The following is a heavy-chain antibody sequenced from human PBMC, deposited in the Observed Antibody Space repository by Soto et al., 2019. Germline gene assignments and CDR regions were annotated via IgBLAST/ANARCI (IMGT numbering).Heavy chain of an antibody. CDR2: ISSSSSTI. CDR3: ARESEKTWWRIQKPTPDY. J-gene: IGHJ4*02. V-gene: IGHV3-48*01. CDR1: GFTFSSYS. D-gene: IGHD2-15*01. Sequence: PGGSLRLSCAASGFTFSSYSMNWVRQAPGKGLEWVSYISSSSSTIYYADSVKGRFTISRDNAKNSLYLQMNSLRAEDTAVYYCARESEKTWWRIQKPTPDYWGQGTLVTVSS.